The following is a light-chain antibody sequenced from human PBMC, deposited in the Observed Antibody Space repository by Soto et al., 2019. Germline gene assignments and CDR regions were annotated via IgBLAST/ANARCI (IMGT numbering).Light chain of an antibody. CDR2: GAS. CDR1: QDVSKY. CDR3: QQYDSVPFT. Sequence: DIQMTQSPSSLSASVGDRVAITCQATQDVSKYLNWYQQKPGKAPNLLISGASNLETGVPSRFSGSGSGADFTFTISSLQPEDIATYYCQQYDSVPFTFGPGTKVDIK. V-gene: IGKV1-33*01. J-gene: IGKJ3*01.